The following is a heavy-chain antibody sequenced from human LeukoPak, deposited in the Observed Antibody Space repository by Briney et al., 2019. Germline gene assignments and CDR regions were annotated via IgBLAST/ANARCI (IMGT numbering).Heavy chain of an antibody. Sequence: GGSLRLSCAASGFTLSSYAMSWVRQAPGKGLEWVPAISDTGNTYHADSVKGRFTISRDSSKNTLFLQMNRLRPEDAAVYYCAKDAMALSDCGGDCYWPYYFDHWGQGTLVTVSS. CDR3: AKDAMALSDCGGDCYWPYYFDH. CDR1: GFTLSSYA. D-gene: IGHD2-21*02. J-gene: IGHJ4*02. CDR2: ISDTGNT. V-gene: IGHV3-23*01.